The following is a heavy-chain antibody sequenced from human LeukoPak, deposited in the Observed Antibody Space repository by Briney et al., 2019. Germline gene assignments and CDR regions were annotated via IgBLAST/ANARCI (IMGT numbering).Heavy chain of an antibody. CDR3: ARSSGWRDAFDF. CDR2: TYNSGNT. V-gene: IGHV4-31*03. J-gene: IGHJ3*01. D-gene: IGHD6-19*01. CDR1: GGSISISGFY. Sequence: SETLSLTCSVSGGSISISGFYWNWIRQLPGTGLEWIGYTYNSGNTYYNPSFGSRVTISTDTFMNQFFLKSHSVTAADTAVYYCARSSGWRDAFDFWGRGTMVTVSS.